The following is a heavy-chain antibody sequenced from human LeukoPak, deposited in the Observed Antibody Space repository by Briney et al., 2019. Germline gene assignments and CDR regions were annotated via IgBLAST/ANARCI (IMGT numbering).Heavy chain of an antibody. J-gene: IGHJ4*02. Sequence: GGSLRLSCAASGFTFSNFGMHWVRQTPGKGLECVAVISYDGSNTYYADSVKGRFTISRDNSKSTLSLQLSSLGVEDTAAYYCAKERCSGSACYIFDSWGQGTLVIVSA. V-gene: IGHV3-30*18. CDR2: ISYDGSNT. CDR1: GFTFSNFG. CDR3: AKERCSGSACYIFDS. D-gene: IGHD2-15*01.